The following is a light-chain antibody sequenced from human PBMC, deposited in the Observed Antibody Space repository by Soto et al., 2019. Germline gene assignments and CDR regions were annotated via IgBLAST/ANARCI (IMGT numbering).Light chain of an antibody. J-gene: IGLJ1*01. CDR1: SSDVGGHNS. Sequence: QSVLAQPASVSWSPGQSITISGTGTSSDVGGHNSVSWYQQHPGKAPKILIYEVSDRPSGVSDRFSGSKSGNTASLTISGLQAEDEADYYCSSYKSEITYVFGTGNKV. V-gene: IGLV2-14*01. CDR2: EVS. CDR3: SSYKSEITYV.